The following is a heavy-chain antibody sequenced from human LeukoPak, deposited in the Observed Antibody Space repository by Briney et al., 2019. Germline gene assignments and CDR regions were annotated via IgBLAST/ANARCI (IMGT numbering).Heavy chain of an antibody. Sequence: ASVKVSCKVSGYTLTELSMHWVRQAPGKGLEWMGGFDPEDGETIYAQKFQGRVTMTEDTSTDTAYMELGSLRSEDTAVYYCATSRLEYYYDSSGYSLFDYWGQGTLVTVSS. CDR3: ATSRLEYYYDSSGYSLFDY. V-gene: IGHV1-24*01. J-gene: IGHJ4*02. CDR2: FDPEDGET. CDR1: GYTLTELS. D-gene: IGHD3-22*01.